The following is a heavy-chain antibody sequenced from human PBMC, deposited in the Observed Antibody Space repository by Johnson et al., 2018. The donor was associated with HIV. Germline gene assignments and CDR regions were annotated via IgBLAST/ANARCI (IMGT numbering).Heavy chain of an antibody. D-gene: IGHD1-26*01. CDR2: TWYDGSNK. CDR1: GFTFSTYG. CDR3: ARDRVGATTLDAFDI. Sequence: QVQLVESGGGVVQPGRSLRLSCAASGFTFSTYGMHWVRQAPGKGLEWVAVTWYDGSNKYYADYVKGRFTISRDTSKNSLYLQMNSLRAEDTAVYYCARDRVGATTLDAFDIWGQGTMVTVSS. V-gene: IGHV3-33*01. J-gene: IGHJ3*02.